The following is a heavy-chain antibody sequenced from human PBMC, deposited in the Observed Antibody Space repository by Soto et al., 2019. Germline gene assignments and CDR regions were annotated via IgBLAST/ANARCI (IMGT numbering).Heavy chain of an antibody. CDR1: GYTFTSYG. J-gene: IGHJ6*02. CDR2: ISAYNGNT. V-gene: IGHV1-18*04. CDR3: ARETSVGATYYYYYGMDV. Sequence: ASVKVSCKASGYTFTSYGISWVRQATGQGLEWVGWISAYNGNTNYAQKLQGRVTMTTDTSTSTAYMELRSLRSDDTAVYYCARETSVGATYYYYYGMDVWGQGTTVTVSS. D-gene: IGHD1-26*01.